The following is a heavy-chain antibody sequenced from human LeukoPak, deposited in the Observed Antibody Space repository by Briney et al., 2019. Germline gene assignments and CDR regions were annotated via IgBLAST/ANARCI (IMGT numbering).Heavy chain of an antibody. CDR3: ARDEVNPYYDFWSGYYGYYYYYMDV. D-gene: IGHD3-3*01. Sequence: ASVKVSCKASGYTFTSYYMHWVRQAPGQGLEWMGIINPSGGSTSYAQKFQGRVTMTRDMSTSTVYMELSSLRSEDTAVYYCARDEVNPYYDFWSGYYGYYYYYMDVWGKGTTVTVSS. CDR1: GYTFTSYY. CDR2: INPSGGST. V-gene: IGHV1-46*01. J-gene: IGHJ6*03.